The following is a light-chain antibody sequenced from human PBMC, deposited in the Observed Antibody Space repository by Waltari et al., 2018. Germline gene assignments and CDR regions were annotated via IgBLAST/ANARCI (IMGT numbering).Light chain of an antibody. CDR2: DVS. Sequence: QSALTQPRSVSGSPGQSVPISCTGTSSDVGCYNYVSWYQQHPGKAPKLMIYDVSKRPSGVPDRFSGSKSGNTASLTISGLQAEDEADYYCCSYAGSYTFYVFGTGTKVTVL. CDR3: CSYAGSYTFYV. V-gene: IGLV2-11*01. CDR1: SSDVGCYNY. J-gene: IGLJ1*01.